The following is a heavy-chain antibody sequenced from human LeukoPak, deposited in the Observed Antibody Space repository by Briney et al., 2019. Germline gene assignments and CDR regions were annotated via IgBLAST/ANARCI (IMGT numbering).Heavy chain of an antibody. CDR1: GFTFSSYS. V-gene: IGHV3-21*01. CDR2: ISSSSSYI. Sequence: GGSLRLSCAASGFTFSSYSMNWVRQAPGKGLEWVSSISSSSSYIYYADSVKGRFTISRDNAKNSLYLQMNSLRAEDTAVYYCARVVLTYCGGDCYSRYYFDYWGQGTLVTVSS. CDR3: ARVVLTYCGGDCYSRYYFDY. J-gene: IGHJ4*02. D-gene: IGHD2-21*02.